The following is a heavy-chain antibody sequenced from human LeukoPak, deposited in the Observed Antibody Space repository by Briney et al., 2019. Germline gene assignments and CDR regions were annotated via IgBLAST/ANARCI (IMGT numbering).Heavy chain of an antibody. D-gene: IGHD2-15*01. V-gene: IGHV3-74*01. Sequence: GGSLRLSCAASGFTFSSYWMHWVRQAPGKGLVWVSRINSDGSSTSYADSVKGRFTISRDNSKNTLYLQMNSLRAGDTAVYYCARDDCSGGSCYDPAGYYYGMDVWGQGTTVTVSS. CDR1: GFTFSSYW. J-gene: IGHJ6*02. CDR3: ARDDCSGGSCYDPAGYYYGMDV. CDR2: INSDGSST.